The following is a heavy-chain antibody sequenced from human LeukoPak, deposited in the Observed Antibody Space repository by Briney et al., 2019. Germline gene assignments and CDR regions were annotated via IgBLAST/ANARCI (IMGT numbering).Heavy chain of an antibody. Sequence: ASVNVSCKASGYTFTSYGISWVRQAPGQGLEWMGWISAYNGNTNYAQKLQGRVTMTTDTSTSTAYMELRSLRSDDTAVYYCARSPNINTALVIDYWGQGTLVTVSS. J-gene: IGHJ4*02. CDR1: GYTFTSYG. D-gene: IGHD5-18*01. CDR2: ISAYNGNT. CDR3: ARSPNINTALVIDY. V-gene: IGHV1-18*01.